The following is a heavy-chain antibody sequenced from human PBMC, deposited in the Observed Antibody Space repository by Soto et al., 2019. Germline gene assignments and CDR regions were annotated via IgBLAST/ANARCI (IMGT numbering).Heavy chain of an antibody. Sequence: SETLSLTCTVSGGSLSHSYWSWLRLSPGKGLEWIGYIHYGGATTYNPSLRSRVAISLDASKSQFSLNLTSVTAADTAVYFCARLGGYYQAFDYWGPGALVTVSS. V-gene: IGHV4-59*08. J-gene: IGHJ4*01. D-gene: IGHD3-22*01. CDR3: ARLGGYYQAFDY. CDR2: IHYGGAT. CDR1: GGSLSHSY.